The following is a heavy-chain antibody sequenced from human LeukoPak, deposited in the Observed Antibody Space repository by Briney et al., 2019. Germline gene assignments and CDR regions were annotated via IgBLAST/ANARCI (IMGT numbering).Heavy chain of an antibody. CDR3: ASAGLEMAITSDY. CDR1: GFTFSSYW. J-gene: IGHJ4*02. CDR2: INSDGSST. V-gene: IGHV3-74*01. D-gene: IGHD5-24*01. Sequence: GGSLRLSCAASGFTFSSYWMHWVRQAPGKGLVWVSRINSDGSSTSYADSVKGRFTISRDNAKNTLYLQMNSLRAEDTAVYYCASAGLEMAITSDYWGQGTLVTVSS.